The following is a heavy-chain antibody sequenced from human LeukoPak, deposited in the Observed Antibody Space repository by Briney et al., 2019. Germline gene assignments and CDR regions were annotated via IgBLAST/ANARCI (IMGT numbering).Heavy chain of an antibody. J-gene: IGHJ4*02. CDR1: WFTFNSYS. CDR3: ARGRGYSYGYYFDY. Sequence: GGSLRLSCAASWFTFNSYSMNWVRQAPGKGVEWVSSISSSSSYIYYADSVKGRFTISRDNDKNSLYLQMNSLRAEDTAVYYCARGRGYSYGYYFDYWGQGTLVTVSS. V-gene: IGHV3-21*01. D-gene: IGHD5-18*01. CDR2: ISSSSSYI.